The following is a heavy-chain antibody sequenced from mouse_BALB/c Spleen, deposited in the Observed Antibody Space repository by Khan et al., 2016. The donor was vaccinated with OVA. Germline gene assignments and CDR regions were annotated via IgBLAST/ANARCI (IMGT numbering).Heavy chain of an antibody. CDR3: VNRGSSSAWFTY. D-gene: IGHD1-1*01. V-gene: IGHV1-7*01. CDR2: INPSTDYT. Sequence: QVQLKQSGAELAKPGASVKMSCKASGYTFTNYWMHWVKQRPGQGLEWIGYINPSTDYTEYNQKFKDKATLTADKSSSTAYIQLTSLTSEDSALYCGVNRGSSSAWFTYWGQGTLVTVSA. J-gene: IGHJ3*01. CDR1: GYTFTNYW.